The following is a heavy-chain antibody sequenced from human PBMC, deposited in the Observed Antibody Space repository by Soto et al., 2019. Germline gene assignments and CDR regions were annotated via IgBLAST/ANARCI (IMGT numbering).Heavy chain of an antibody. D-gene: IGHD7-27*01. CDR3: ARDGGLTGAPHDAFDI. Sequence: GESLKISCAASGFTFSSYSMNWVRQAPGKGLEWVSSISSSSSYIYYADSVKGRFTISRDNAKNSLYLQMNSLRAEDTAVYYCARDGGLTGAPHDAFDIWGQGTMVTVSS. CDR2: ISSSSSYI. CDR1: GFTFSSYS. J-gene: IGHJ3*02. V-gene: IGHV3-21*01.